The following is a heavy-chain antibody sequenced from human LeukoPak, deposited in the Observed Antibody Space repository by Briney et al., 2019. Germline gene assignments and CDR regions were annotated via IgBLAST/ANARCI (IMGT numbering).Heavy chain of an antibody. Sequence: GGSLRLSCAPSGFTVSNNYMSWVRQAPGKGLEWVSVIYSGGPTYYADSVRGRFTISRDNSKNTLYLQMNSLRAEDTAVYFCARRTGSSWALDYWGQGTLVTVSS. CDR2: IYSGGPT. V-gene: IGHV3-53*01. CDR1: GFTVSNNY. J-gene: IGHJ4*02. CDR3: ARRTGSSWALDY. D-gene: IGHD6-13*01.